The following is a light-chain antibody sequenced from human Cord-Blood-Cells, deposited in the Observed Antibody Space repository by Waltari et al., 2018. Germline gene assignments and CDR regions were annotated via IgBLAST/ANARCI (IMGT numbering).Light chain of an antibody. CDR2: DVS. J-gene: IGLJ3*02. CDR1: SSDVGGYNY. CDR3: CSYAGSYTYWV. V-gene: IGLV2-11*01. Sequence: QPRSVSGSPGQSVTISCTGTSSDVGGYNYVSWYQQHPGKAPKLMIYDVSKRPSGVPDRFSGSKSGNTASLTISGLQAEDEADYYCCSYAGSYTYWVFGGGTKLTVL.